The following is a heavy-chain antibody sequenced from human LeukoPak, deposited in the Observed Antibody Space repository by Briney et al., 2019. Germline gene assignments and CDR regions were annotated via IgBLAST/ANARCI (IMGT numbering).Heavy chain of an antibody. D-gene: IGHD6-25*01. V-gene: IGHV1-18*04. J-gene: IGHJ5*02. Sequence: ASVKVSCKASGYTFTGYYMRWVRQAPGQGLEWMGWISAYNGNTNYAQRLQGRVTMTTDTSTSTAYMELRSLRSDDTAVYYCARDKRPYSSEFDPWGQGTLVTVSS. CDR1: GYTFTGYY. CDR3: ARDKRPYSSEFDP. CDR2: ISAYNGNT.